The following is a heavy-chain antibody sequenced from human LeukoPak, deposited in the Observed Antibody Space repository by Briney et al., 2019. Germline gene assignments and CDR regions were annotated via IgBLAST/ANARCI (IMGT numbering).Heavy chain of an antibody. CDR3: VKGRASDY. CDR1: GFIFSTYA. J-gene: IGHJ4*02. CDR2: ISGSDGTK. V-gene: IGHV3-23*01. Sequence: GGSLRLSCAACGFIFSTYAMSWVRQAPGKGLQWVSSISGSDGTKYYADSVKGRFNISRDNSKNTVYLQMNSLRAEDTAVYYCVKGRASDYWGQGTLVIVSS.